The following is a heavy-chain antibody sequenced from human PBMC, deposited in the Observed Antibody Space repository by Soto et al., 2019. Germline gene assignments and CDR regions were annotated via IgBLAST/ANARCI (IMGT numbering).Heavy chain of an antibody. D-gene: IGHD3-16*01. Sequence: VQLVESGGGLVKPGGSLRLSCAASGFTFTRYSMNWVRQAPGKGLEWMGWMNPGSGDTGYAQKFQGRVTMTRDISIATAYMELSSLRSDDTAIYYCARMATFGSLNWFDPWGQGTLVTVSS. CDR1: GFTFTRYS. CDR3: ARMATFGSLNWFDP. CDR2: MNPGSGDT. V-gene: IGHV1-8*01. J-gene: IGHJ5*02.